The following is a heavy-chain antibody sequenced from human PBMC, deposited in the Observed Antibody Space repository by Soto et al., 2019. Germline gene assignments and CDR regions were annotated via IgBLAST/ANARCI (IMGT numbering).Heavy chain of an antibody. Sequence: EVQLVESGGGLVQPGGSLRLSCAAAGFTFSDHWMHWVRQAPGKGLVWVSRINGDGTNTFYADSVKGRFSSSRDNAKNTVYLHMYSLRGEDTAVYYCARGIQYRYGMDVWGQGTTVTVSS. CDR2: INGDGTNT. D-gene: IGHD4-4*01. CDR1: GFTFSDHW. V-gene: IGHV3-74*01. J-gene: IGHJ6*02. CDR3: ARGIQYRYGMDV.